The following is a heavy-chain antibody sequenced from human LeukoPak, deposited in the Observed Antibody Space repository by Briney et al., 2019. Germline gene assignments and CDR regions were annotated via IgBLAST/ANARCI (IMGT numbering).Heavy chain of an antibody. J-gene: IGHJ4*02. CDR2: IIPIFGTA. V-gene: IGHV1-69*05. CDR3: ARGRGGGIYDILTDDY. CDR1: GGTFSSYG. Sequence: SVKVSCKASGGTFSSYGISWVRQAPGQGLEWMGRIIPIFGTANSAQKFQGRVTITTDESTSTAYMELSSLRSEDPAVYYCARGRGGGIYDILTDDYWGQGTLVTVSS. D-gene: IGHD3-9*01.